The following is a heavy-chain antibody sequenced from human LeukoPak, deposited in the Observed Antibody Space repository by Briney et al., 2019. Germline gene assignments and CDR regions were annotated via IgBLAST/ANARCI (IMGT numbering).Heavy chain of an antibody. CDR2: INPSGGST. Sequence: GASVKVSCKASGYTFTSYYMHWVRQAPGQGLEWMGIINPSGGSTTYAQKFQGRVTMTRDTSTSTVYMELSSLRSEDTAVYYGARDRVVVVPAAIIRDNWFDPWGQGTLVTVSS. J-gene: IGHJ5*02. CDR1: GYTFTSYY. D-gene: IGHD2-2*01. V-gene: IGHV1-46*03. CDR3: ARDRVVVVPAAIIRDNWFDP.